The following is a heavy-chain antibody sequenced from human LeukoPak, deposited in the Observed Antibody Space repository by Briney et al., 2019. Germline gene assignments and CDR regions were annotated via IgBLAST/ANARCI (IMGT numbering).Heavy chain of an antibody. V-gene: IGHV1-8*01. D-gene: IGHD6-19*01. Sequence: SVKVSCKASGYTFTSYDINWVRQATGQGLEWMGWMNPNSGDTGYAQKFQGRVTMTRNTSISTAYMELSSLRSEDTALYYCARKYSSGWGGTWYYFDYWGQGTLVTVSS. CDR2: MNPNSGDT. J-gene: IGHJ4*02. CDR3: ARKYSSGWGGTWYYFDY. CDR1: GYTFTSYD.